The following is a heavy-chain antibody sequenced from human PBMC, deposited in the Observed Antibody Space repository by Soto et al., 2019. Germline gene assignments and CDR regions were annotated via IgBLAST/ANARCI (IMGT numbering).Heavy chain of an antibody. J-gene: IGHJ4*02. D-gene: IGHD3-22*01. V-gene: IGHV4-39*01. CDR2: IHYSGST. CDR3: AAHDSGGYYAEY. Sequence: QLQLQESGPGLVKPSETLSLTCTVSGDSVTISDYYWGWIRQPPGKGLEWIGSIHYSGSTYHNPSLQSRVTISGDTSKKQFSLKLTSVTAADAAGYYCAAHDSGGYYAEYWGQGTLVTVSA. CDR1: GDSVTISDYY.